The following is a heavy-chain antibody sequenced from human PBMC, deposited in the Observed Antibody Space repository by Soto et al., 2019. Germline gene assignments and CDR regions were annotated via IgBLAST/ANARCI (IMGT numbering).Heavy chain of an antibody. J-gene: IGHJ5*02. V-gene: IGHV3-48*01. Sequence: GGSLRLSCAASGFTFSSYSMNWVRQAPGKGLEWVSYISSSSSTIYYADSVKGRFTISRDNAKNSLYLQMNSLRAEDTAVYYCARDRGGFYNWFDPWGQGTLVTVSS. D-gene: IGHD5-12*01. CDR2: ISSSSSTI. CDR3: ARDRGGFYNWFDP. CDR1: GFTFSSYS.